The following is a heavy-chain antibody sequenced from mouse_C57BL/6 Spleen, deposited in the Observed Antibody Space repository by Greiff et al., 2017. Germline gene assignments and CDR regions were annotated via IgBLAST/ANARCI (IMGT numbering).Heavy chain of an antibody. J-gene: IGHJ3*01. CDR2: ISDGGSYP. D-gene: IGHD1-1*02. Sequence: EVQVVESGGGLVKPGGSLKLSCAASGFTFNSYAMSWVRQTPEKRLAWVATISDGGSYPYSPANVKGRFTISRDNAKNNLYLQMRQLKYEDAAMYNGVSYGSYAGFAYWGQGTLVTVSA. CDR3: VSYGSYAGFAY. V-gene: IGHV5-4*01. CDR1: GFTFNSYA.